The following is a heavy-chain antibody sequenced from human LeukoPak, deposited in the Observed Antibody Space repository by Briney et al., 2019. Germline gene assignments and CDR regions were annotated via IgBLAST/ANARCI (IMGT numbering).Heavy chain of an antibody. CDR2: IYPGDSDT. CDR3: ARGLDITMVRGVIIMDWFDP. V-gene: IGHV5-51*01. J-gene: IGHJ5*02. CDR1: GYSFTSYW. D-gene: IGHD3-10*01. Sequence: GESLKISCKGSGYSFTSYWIGWVRQMPGIGLEWMGIIYPGDSDTRYSPSFQGQVTISADKSISTAYLQWSSLKASDTAMYYCARGLDITMVRGVIIMDWFDPWGRGTLVTVSS.